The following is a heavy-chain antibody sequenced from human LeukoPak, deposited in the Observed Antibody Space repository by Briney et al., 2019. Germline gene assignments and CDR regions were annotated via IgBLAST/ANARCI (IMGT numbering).Heavy chain of an antibody. D-gene: IGHD3-9*01. Sequence: GGSLRLSCAASGFTFSNYAMRWVRQAPGKGLEWVSTITSTGDSTYYADSAKGRFTISRDNSKNTLYLQMNSLRAEDTAVYYCAKVLRYFMDVWGQGTTVTVSS. CDR2: ITSTGDST. J-gene: IGHJ6*02. CDR1: GFTFSNYA. V-gene: IGHV3-23*01. CDR3: AKVLRYFMDV.